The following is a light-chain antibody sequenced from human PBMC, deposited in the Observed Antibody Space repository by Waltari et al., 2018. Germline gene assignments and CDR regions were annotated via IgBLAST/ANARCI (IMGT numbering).Light chain of an antibody. J-gene: IGKJ1*01. CDR2: KAS. CDR3: QQYNAHPWT. Sequence: DIQMTQSPPTLSASVGDRVTISCRARESISVWGAWYQQKPGKAPNLLIYKASTLERGVSARFSGSGSGTEFTLTITSLQPEDFATYHCQQYNAHPWTFGQGTKVDMK. CDR1: ESISVW. V-gene: IGKV1-5*03.